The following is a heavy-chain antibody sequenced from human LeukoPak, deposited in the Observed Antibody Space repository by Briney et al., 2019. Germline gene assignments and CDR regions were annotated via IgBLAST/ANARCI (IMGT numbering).Heavy chain of an antibody. CDR3: ARGTMASDF. Sequence: GGSLRLSCAASGFTFSDYYMTWLRQTPGKGLEWVSYISISGTTTFYVDSVKGRFTISRDNTKNSLYLQMNSLRAEDTAMYYCARGTMASDFWGQGTLVTVSS. CDR1: GFTFSDYY. CDR2: ISISGTTT. D-gene: IGHD3-10*01. J-gene: IGHJ4*02. V-gene: IGHV3-11*01.